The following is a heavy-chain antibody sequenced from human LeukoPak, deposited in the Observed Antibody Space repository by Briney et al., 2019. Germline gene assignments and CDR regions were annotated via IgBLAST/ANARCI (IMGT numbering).Heavy chain of an antibody. D-gene: IGHD5-18*01. Sequence: GGSLRLSCAASEFTFTDYYMSWIRQAPGKGLEWLSYISISGTTIYYADSVKGRFTISRDNAKNSLYLQMNSLRAEDTAVYYCAKDQEWDSGYSYGSDYWGQGTLVTVSS. CDR2: ISISGTTI. CDR3: AKDQEWDSGYSYGSDY. CDR1: EFTFTDYY. J-gene: IGHJ4*02. V-gene: IGHV3-11*01.